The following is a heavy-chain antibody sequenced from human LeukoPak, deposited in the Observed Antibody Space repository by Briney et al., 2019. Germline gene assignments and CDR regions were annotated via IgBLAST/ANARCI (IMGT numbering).Heavy chain of an antibody. D-gene: IGHD2-15*01. CDR3: AKGVAVVAGEPEWFGP. J-gene: IGHJ5*02. CDR2: VHYRGTT. CDR1: DGSISSDF. Sequence: SETPSLTCTVSDGSISSDFWNWIRQSPGKGLEWIGYVHYRGTTNYNPSIGNRVTISVDTSKNQFFLSLTSVTAADTAVYYCAKGVAVVAGEPEWFGPWGQGAPVTVSS. V-gene: IGHV4-59*12.